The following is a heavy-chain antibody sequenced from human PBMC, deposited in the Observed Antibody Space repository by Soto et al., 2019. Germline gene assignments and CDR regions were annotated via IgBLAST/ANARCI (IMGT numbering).Heavy chain of an antibody. D-gene: IGHD3-3*01. Sequence: QITLNESGPTQVKPRQTLTLTCTFSEFSLTTSGVGVGWIRHSPGKAPEWLALIYWDDDKRYSPSLKSRLTITKDTSKNQMVLTVADLDPADTATYYSENRVLRTVFGLVTTTAIYFDFWGQGTPVAVSS. J-gene: IGHJ4*02. CDR2: IYWDDDK. CDR3: ENRVLRTVFGLVTTTAIYFDF. CDR1: EFSLTTSGVG. V-gene: IGHV2-5*02.